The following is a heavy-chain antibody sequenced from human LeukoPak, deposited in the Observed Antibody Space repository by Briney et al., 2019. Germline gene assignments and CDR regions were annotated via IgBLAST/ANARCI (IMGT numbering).Heavy chain of an antibody. D-gene: IGHD5-18*01. CDR1: GGTFSSNA. J-gene: IGHJ3*01. CDR3: AREDTDLVTYGFDV. V-gene: IGHV1-69*01. Sequence: GASVKVSCKASGGTFSSNAISWVRQAPGQGLEWMGGIMSTFGPAVYAVKFQGRVTITADESTSTAYMQMSSLTSEDTAVYYCAREDTDLVTYGFDVWGQGTVVTVSS. CDR2: IMSTFGPA.